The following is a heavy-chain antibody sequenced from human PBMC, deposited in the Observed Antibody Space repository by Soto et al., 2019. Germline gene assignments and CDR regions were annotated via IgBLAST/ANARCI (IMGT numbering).Heavy chain of an antibody. J-gene: IGHJ3*02. Sequence: QVQLQETGPGLVKPSQTLSLTCTVSGGSVSSGAYYWSWIRQHPGEGLEWIGYISYRGTSYYNSSLKSRLTMSVDTSKNQFSLKLSSVAAADTAVYYCARKLAGTNAFDIWGQGTMVTVSS. D-gene: IGHD6-19*01. CDR3: ARKLAGTNAFDI. CDR2: ISYRGTS. V-gene: IGHV4-31*03. CDR1: GGSVSSGAYY.